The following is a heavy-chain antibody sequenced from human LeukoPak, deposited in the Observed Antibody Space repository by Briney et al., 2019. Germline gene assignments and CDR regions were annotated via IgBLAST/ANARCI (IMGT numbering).Heavy chain of an antibody. Sequence: PSETLSLTCTVSGGSISSYYWSWIRQPAGKGLEWIGRIYTSGSTNYNPSLKSRVTMSVDTSKNQFSLKLSSVTAADTAVYYCAREGGKLLWFGELSPYYYYYYMDVWGKGTTVTISS. CDR1: GGSISSYY. D-gene: IGHD3-10*01. V-gene: IGHV4-4*07. CDR2: IYTSGST. CDR3: AREGGKLLWFGELSPYYYYYYMDV. J-gene: IGHJ6*03.